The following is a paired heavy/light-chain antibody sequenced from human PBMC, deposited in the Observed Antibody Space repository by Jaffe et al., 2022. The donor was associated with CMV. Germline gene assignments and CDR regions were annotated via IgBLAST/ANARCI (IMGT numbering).Heavy chain of an antibody. CDR2: IDPSDSYT. D-gene: IGHD2-21*02. CDR3: ARLLTNGHIVVVTAIQYAFDI. J-gene: IGHJ3*02. Sequence: EVQLVQSGAEVKKPGESLRISCKGSGYSFTSYWISWVRQMPGKGLEWMGRIDPSDSYTNYSPSFQGHVTISADKSISTAYLQWSSLKASDTAMYYCARLLTNGHIVVVTAIQYAFDIWGQGTMVTVSS. CDR1: GYSFTSYW. V-gene: IGHV5-10-1*03.
Light chain of an antibody. CDR3: QQYGSSSWT. V-gene: IGKV3-20*01. CDR2: GAS. CDR1: QSVSSSY. Sequence: EIVLTQSPGTLSLSPGERATLSCRASQSVSSSYLAWYQQKPGQAPRLLIYGASSRATGIPDRFSGSGSGTDFTLTISRLEPEDFAVYYCQQYGSSSWTFGQGTKVEIK. J-gene: IGKJ1*01.